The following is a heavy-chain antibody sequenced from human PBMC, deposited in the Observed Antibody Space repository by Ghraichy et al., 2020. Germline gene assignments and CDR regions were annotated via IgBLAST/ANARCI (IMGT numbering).Heavy chain of an antibody. Sequence: ASVKVSCKASGYTFTSYGISWVRQAPGQGLEWMGWISVYNGNTKYAQNVEGRVTMTTDTSSSTAYMELRSLRTDDTAVYYCAIWGIAVAGISWGQGTLVTVSS. J-gene: IGHJ5*02. V-gene: IGHV1-18*01. CDR3: AIWGIAVAGIS. CDR1: GYTFTSYG. D-gene: IGHD6-19*01. CDR2: ISVYNGNT.